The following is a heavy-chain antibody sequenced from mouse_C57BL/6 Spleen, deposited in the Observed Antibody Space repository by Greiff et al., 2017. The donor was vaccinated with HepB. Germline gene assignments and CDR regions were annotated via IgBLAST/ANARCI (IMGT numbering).Heavy chain of an antibody. V-gene: IGHV6-3*01. Sequence: EVQGVESGGGLVQPGGSMKLSCVAYGLNYSNYWMNWVRQSPEKGLEWVAQVRLKSDNYATHYAESVKGRFTISRDDSKSSVYLQMNNLRAEDTGIYYCTASSGYVAWFAYWGQGTLVTVSA. J-gene: IGHJ3*01. CDR1: GLNYSNYW. CDR2: VRLKSDNYAT. D-gene: IGHD3-2*02. CDR3: TASSGYVAWFAY.